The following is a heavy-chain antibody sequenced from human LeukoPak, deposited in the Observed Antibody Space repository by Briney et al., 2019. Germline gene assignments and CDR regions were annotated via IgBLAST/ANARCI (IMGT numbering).Heavy chain of an antibody. Sequence: SETLSLTCAVYGGSFSGYYWSWIRQPPGKGLEWIGEINHSGRTNYNPAQKCQGTISVDTAKTQFTLKMRSVSAADTAVYYCARGLRAVAARLEPTLTVWFDPWGQGTLVTVSS. V-gene: IGHV4-34*01. D-gene: IGHD2-15*01. CDR2: INHSGRT. J-gene: IGHJ5*02. CDR3: ARGLRAVAARLEPTLTVWFDP. CDR1: GGSFSGYY.